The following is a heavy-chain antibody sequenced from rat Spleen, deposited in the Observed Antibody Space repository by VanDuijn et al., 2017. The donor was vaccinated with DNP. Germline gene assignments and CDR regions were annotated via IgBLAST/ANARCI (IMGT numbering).Heavy chain of an antibody. J-gene: IGHJ2*01. CDR3: ARLTYGGSHYFDY. CDR1: GFTFSDYY. CDR2: ISYEGSST. Sequence: EVQLVESGGGLVQPGRSLKLSCAASGFTFSDYYMAWVRQAPTRGLEWVAYISYEGSSTYYRDSVKGRFTLSRENAKSTLYLQMDSLRSEETATYYCARLTYGGSHYFDYWGQGVMVTVSS. V-gene: IGHV5-22*01. D-gene: IGHD1-11*01.